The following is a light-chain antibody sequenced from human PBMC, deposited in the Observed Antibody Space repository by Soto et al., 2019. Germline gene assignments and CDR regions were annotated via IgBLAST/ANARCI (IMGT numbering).Light chain of an antibody. J-gene: IGKJ5*01. CDR2: DSS. V-gene: IGKV1-9*01. CDR3: QQLSHYPYT. CDR1: QGISSY. Sequence: DIQLTQSPSFLSASVGDRVTITCRASQGISSYLAWYQQKPGKAPKLLIYDSSTLQTGVPSRFTGSGSGRKFTLTISGLQFGDFATYFCQQLSHYPYTFGQGTRLEIK.